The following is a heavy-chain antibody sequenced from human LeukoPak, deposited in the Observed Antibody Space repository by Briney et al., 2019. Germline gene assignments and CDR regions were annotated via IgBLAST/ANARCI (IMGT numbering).Heavy chain of an antibody. CDR1: SXSITSTNY. CDR3: AREGGPYRPLDY. CDR2: VNLQGST. J-gene: IGHJ4*02. V-gene: IGHV4-4*02. Sequence: PSETLSLTCGVSSXSITSTNYWAWVRQPPGKGLEWIGEVNLQGSTNYNPSLMGRVAISVDMSENHISLQLTSVTAADTAAYYCAREGGPYRPLDYSGQGTLVTVSS.